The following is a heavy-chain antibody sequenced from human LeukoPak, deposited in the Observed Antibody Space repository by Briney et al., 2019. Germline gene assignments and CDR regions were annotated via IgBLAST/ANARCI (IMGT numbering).Heavy chain of an antibody. Sequence: PSETLSLTCTVSGGSISSGSYYWSWIRQPAGKGLEWIGRIYTSGSTNYNPSLKSRVTISVDTSKYQFSLKLSSVTAADTAVYYCAALLYYFDYWGQGTLVTVSS. CDR2: IYTSGST. D-gene: IGHD2-15*01. CDR3: AALLYYFDY. CDR1: GGSISSGSYY. V-gene: IGHV4-61*02. J-gene: IGHJ4*02.